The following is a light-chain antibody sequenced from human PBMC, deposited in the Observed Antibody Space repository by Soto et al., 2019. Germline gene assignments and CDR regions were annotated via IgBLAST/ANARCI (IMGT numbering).Light chain of an antibody. CDR3: SSYTSSSTRV. V-gene: IGLV2-14*01. Sequence: QSALTQPASVSGSPGQSITISCTGTSSDVGGYNYVSWYQQHPGQAHKLMIYEVSNRPSGVSNRFSGSKSGNTASLTISGLQAEDEADYYCSSYTSSSTRVFGGGTKLTVL. CDR2: EVS. CDR1: SSDVGGYNY. J-gene: IGLJ3*02.